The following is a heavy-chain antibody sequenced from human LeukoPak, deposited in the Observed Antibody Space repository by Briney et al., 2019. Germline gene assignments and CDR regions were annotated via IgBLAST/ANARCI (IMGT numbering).Heavy chain of an antibody. CDR1: GGSISSGGYY. J-gene: IGHJ5*02. D-gene: IGHD1/OR15-1a*01. Sequence: PSQTLSLTCTVSGGSISSGGYYWSWIRQHPEKGLEWIGYIYYSGSTYYNPSLKSRVTISVDTSKNQFSLKLSSVTAADTAVYYCATEQDPANWFDPWGQGTLVTVSS. V-gene: IGHV4-31*03. CDR3: ATEQDPANWFDP. CDR2: IYYSGST.